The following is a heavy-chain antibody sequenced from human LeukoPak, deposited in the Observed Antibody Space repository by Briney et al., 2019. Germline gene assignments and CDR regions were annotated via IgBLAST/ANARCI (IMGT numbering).Heavy chain of an antibody. V-gene: IGHV4-59*01. CDR3: ARVGGVTVIAPYFDY. D-gene: IGHD2-21*01. J-gene: IGHJ4*02. CDR2: VYYSGST. CDR1: GDFITAYY. Sequence: SETLSLTCTVSGDFITAYYWSWIRQPPGKGLEWIGYVYYSGSTEYNPSLRSRVTISLEMSKHQFSLNLTSVTAADTAVYYCARVGGVTVIAPYFDYWGQGTLVTVSS.